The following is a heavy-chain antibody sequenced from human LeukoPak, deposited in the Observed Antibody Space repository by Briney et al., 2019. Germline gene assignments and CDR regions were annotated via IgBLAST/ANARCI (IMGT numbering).Heavy chain of an antibody. CDR3: ARDYAVGESFDI. V-gene: IGHV3-74*01. J-gene: IGHJ3*02. CDR1: GFTFSSYW. CDR2: ITSDGSST. D-gene: IGHD3-16*01. Sequence: GGSLRLSCAASGFTFSSYWMHWVRQAPGEGLVWVARITSDGSSTSHADSVKGRFTISRDNAKNTLYLQMNSLRAEDTAGYYCARDYAVGESFDIWGQGTLVTVSS.